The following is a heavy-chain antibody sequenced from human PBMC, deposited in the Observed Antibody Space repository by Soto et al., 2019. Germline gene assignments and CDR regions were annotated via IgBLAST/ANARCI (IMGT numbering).Heavy chain of an antibody. CDR3: ARGPHGSHYNWYFSYYFDY. V-gene: IGHV4-34*01. CDR1: GGSFSGYY. Sequence: QVQLQQWGAGLLKPSETLSLTCAVYGGSFSGYYWSWIRQPPGKGLEWIGEINHSGSTNYNPSLKSRVTISVDTSKNQFSLKLSSVTAADTAVYYCARGPHGSHYNWYFSYYFDYWGQGTLVTVSS. D-gene: IGHD1-7*01. J-gene: IGHJ4*02. CDR2: INHSGST.